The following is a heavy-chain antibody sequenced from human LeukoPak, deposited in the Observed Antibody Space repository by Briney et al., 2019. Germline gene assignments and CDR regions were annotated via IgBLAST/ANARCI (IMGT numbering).Heavy chain of an antibody. J-gene: IGHJ4*02. Sequence: PGGSLRLSCAASGFTVSSNYMSWVRQAPGKGLEWVSVIYSGGSTYYADSVKGRFTISRDNSKNTLYLQMNSLRAEDTAVYYCARVMEQWLVDYWGQGTLVTVSS. CDR1: GFTVSSNY. CDR2: IYSGGST. V-gene: IGHV3-66*01. CDR3: ARVMEQWLVDY. D-gene: IGHD6-19*01.